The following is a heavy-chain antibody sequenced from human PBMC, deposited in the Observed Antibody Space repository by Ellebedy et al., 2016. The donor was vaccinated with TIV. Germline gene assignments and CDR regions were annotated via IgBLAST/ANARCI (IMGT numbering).Heavy chain of an antibody. CDR3: ACLRSTVTVDY. CDR1: GFTFSSYW. D-gene: IGHD4-17*01. V-gene: IGHV3-7*03. Sequence: GESLKISCAASGFTFSSYWMSWVRQAPGKGLEWVANIKQAGSEKYYVDSVMGRFTISRDNAKNSLYLQMNSLRADDTAVYYCACLRSTVTVDYWGQGILVAVSS. CDR2: IKQAGSEK. J-gene: IGHJ4*02.